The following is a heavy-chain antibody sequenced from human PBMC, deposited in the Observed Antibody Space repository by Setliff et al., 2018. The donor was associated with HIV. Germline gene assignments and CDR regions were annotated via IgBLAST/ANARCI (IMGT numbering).Heavy chain of an antibody. CDR3: ARHYQHSWVGVDYYFMDV. D-gene: IGHD1-26*01. Sequence: ASETLSLTCTVSGGSISSSVYYWGWIRQPPGKGLEWIGNIYYSGSTYYNPSLKSRITISVGTSKNQFSLKLSSVTAADTAVYYCARHYQHSWVGVDYYFMDVWGKGTTVTVSS. V-gene: IGHV4-39*01. CDR2: IYYSGST. CDR1: GGSISSSVYY. J-gene: IGHJ6*03.